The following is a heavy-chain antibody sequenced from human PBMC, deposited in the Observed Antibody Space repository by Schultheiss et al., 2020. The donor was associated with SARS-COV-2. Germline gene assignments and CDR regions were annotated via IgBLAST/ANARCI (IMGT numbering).Heavy chain of an antibody. CDR2: IYYSGST. CDR3: ARLQKLRFLEWSIGY. V-gene: IGHV4-34*09. J-gene: IGHJ4*02. D-gene: IGHD3-3*01. Sequence: SQTLSLTCAVYGGSFSGYYWSWIRQPPGKGLEWIGYIYYSGSTYYNPSLKSLVTISVDTSKNQFSLKLSSVTAADTAVYYCARLQKLRFLEWSIGYWGQGTLVTVSS. CDR1: GGSFSGYY.